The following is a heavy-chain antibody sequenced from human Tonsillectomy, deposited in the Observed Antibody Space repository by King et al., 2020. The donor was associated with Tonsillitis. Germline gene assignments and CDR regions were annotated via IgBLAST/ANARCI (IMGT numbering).Heavy chain of an antibody. CDR3: ARDEAGTFDY. Sequence: QLVQSGGGVVQPGRSLRLSCAASGFTFSSYDMHWVRQAPGKGLEWVAVIWYDGSNKYYADSVKGRFTISRDNSKNTLYLQMNSLRAEDTAVYYCARDEAGTFDYWGQGNLVTVSS. CDR2: IWYDGSNK. V-gene: IGHV3-33*08. J-gene: IGHJ4*02. D-gene: IGHD6-19*01. CDR1: GFTFSSYD.